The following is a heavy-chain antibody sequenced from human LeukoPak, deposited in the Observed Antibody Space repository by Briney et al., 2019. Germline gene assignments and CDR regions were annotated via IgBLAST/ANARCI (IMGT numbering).Heavy chain of an antibody. Sequence: SGGSLRLSCAASGFIFDTYDMHWVRQAPGKGLEWVALIWYDGSKKYYADSVNGRITISRDNSKNTLYLQMNSLRAEDTAVYYCARPRGSGSYSYFDSWGQGTLVAVSS. D-gene: IGHD3-10*01. J-gene: IGHJ4*02. CDR2: IWYDGSKK. CDR3: ARPRGSGSYSYFDS. V-gene: IGHV3-33*01. CDR1: GFIFDTYD.